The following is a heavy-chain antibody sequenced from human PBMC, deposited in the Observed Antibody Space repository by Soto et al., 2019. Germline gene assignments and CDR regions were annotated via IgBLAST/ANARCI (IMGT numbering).Heavy chain of an antibody. CDR3: AKGWYCSGASCPFDY. CDR2: ISGSGGST. D-gene: IGHD2-15*01. CDR1: GFTFSSYA. V-gene: IGHV3-23*01. Sequence: EVQLLESGGGLVQPGGSLRLSCAASGFTFSSYAMSWVRQAPGKGLEWVSAISGSGGSTYYADSVKGRFTISRDNSKNTLYLQMNSLRAEDTAVYFCAKGWYCSGASCPFDYWGQGTLVTVSS. J-gene: IGHJ4*02.